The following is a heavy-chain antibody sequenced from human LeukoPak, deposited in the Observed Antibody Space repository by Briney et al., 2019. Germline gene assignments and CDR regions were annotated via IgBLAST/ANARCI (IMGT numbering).Heavy chain of an antibody. CDR3: ARDLNSGGWYELVS. CDR1: GFSLSNFG. D-gene: IGHD6-19*01. J-gene: IGHJ4*02. V-gene: IGHV3-30*02. CDR2: VQKDGSYE. Sequence: GGSLRLSCAASGFSLSNFGMHWVRQAPGKGLEWVAFVQKDGSYEKYGDSVKGRFTISRDNSKNTLYLQMNSLRVEDTAVYYCARDLNSGGWYELVSWGQGILVTVSS.